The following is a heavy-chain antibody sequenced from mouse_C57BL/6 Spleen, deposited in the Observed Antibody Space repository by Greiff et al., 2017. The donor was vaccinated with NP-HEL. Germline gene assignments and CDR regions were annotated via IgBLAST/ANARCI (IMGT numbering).Heavy chain of an antibody. Sequence: EVKLMESGPGLVKPSQSLSLTCSVTGYSITSGYYWNWIRQFPGNKLEWMGYISYDGSNNYNPSLKNRISITRDTSKNQFFLKLNSVTTEDTATYYCARDVIYYGNYWYFDVWGTGTTVTVSS. CDR2: ISYDGSN. D-gene: IGHD2-1*01. CDR3: ARDVIYYGNYWYFDV. CDR1: GYSITSGYY. J-gene: IGHJ1*03. V-gene: IGHV3-6*01.